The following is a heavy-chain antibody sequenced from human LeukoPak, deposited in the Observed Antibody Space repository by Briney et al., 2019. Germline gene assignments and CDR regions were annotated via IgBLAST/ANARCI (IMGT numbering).Heavy chain of an antibody. D-gene: IGHD3-22*01. CDR1: GYTFTGYY. V-gene: IGHV1-2*02. Sequence: ASVKVSCKASGYTFTGYYMHWVRQAPGQGLEWMGWINPNSGGTNYAQKFQGRVTMTRDTSISTAYMELSRLRSDDTAVYYCAREGADAYYYDSSGYAHAFDIWGQGTMVTVSS. CDR3: AREGADAYYYDSSGYAHAFDI. CDR2: INPNSGGT. J-gene: IGHJ3*02.